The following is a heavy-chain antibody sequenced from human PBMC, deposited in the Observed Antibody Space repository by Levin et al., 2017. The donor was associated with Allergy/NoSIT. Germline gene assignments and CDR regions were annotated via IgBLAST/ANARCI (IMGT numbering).Heavy chain of an antibody. CDR3: AKEAARGQRLAHDYYYGMDV. CDR1: GFTFSSYA. J-gene: IGHJ6*02. Sequence: GGSLRLSCAASGFTFSSYAMSWVRQAPGKGLEWVSAISGSGGSTYYADSVKGRFTISRDNSKNTLYLQMNSLRAEDTAVYYCAKEAARGQRLAHDYYYGMDVWGQGTTVTVSS. CDR2: ISGSGGST. V-gene: IGHV3-23*01. D-gene: IGHD6-25*01.